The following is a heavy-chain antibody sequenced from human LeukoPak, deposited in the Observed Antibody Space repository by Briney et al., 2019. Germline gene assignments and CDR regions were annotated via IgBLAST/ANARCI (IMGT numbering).Heavy chain of an antibody. J-gene: IGHJ4*02. D-gene: IGHD2-2*01. CDR2: ISSSSSYI. CDR3: ARDAYCSSTSCSSAY. CDR1: GFTFSSYS. Sequence: GGSLRLSCAASGFTFSSYSMNWARQAPGKGLEWVSSISSSSSYIYYADSVKGRFTISRDNAKNSLYLQMDSLRAEDTAVYYCARDAYCSSTSCSSAYWGQGTLVTVSS. V-gene: IGHV3-21*01.